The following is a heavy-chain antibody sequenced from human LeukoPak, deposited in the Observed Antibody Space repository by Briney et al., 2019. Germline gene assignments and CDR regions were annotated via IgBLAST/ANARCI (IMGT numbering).Heavy chain of an antibody. D-gene: IGHD3-9*01. CDR1: GGSISSSNW. V-gene: IGHV4-4*02. J-gene: IGHJ4*02. CDR2: IYHSGST. CDR3: ARVGILTGYGP. Sequence: AETLSLTGAVSGGSISSSNWWSWVRQPPGKGLEWIGEIYHSGSTNYNPSLKSRVTISVDKSKNQFSLKLSSVTAADTAVCYCARVGILTGYGPWGQGTLVTVSS.